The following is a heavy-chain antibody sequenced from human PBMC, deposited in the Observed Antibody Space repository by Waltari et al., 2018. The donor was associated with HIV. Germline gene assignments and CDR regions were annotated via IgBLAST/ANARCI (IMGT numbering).Heavy chain of an antibody. D-gene: IGHD2-2*01. J-gene: IGHJ4*02. CDR2: ISYDGSNK. V-gene: IGHV3-30-3*01. Sequence: QVQLVESGGGVVQPGRSLRLSCAASGFTFSNYAMHWVRQAPGKGLEWVAVISYDGSNKDYADSVKGRFTISRDNSKNTLYLQMNSLRAEDTAVYYCARDPQYCSSTSCSYYFDYWGQGTLVTVSS. CDR3: ARDPQYCSSTSCSYYFDY. CDR1: GFTFSNYA.